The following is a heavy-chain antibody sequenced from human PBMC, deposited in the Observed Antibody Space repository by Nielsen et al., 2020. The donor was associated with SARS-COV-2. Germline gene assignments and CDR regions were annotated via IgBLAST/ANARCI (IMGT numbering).Heavy chain of an antibody. J-gene: IGHJ4*02. CDR3: AREIEWNFFDY. CDR2: VYYRGST. CDR1: GGSISSGGYY. Sequence: GSLRLSCTVSGGSISSGGYYWSWIRQTPGKGLEWIGYVYYRGSTNYNPSFKSRVTMSVDTSKNQFSLKLNSVSAADTAVYYCAREIEWNFFDYWGQGTLVTVSS. D-gene: IGHD1-7*01. V-gene: IGHV4-61*08.